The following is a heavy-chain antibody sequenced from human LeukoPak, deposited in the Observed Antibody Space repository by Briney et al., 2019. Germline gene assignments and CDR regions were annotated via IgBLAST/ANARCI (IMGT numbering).Heavy chain of an antibody. CDR3: ARDLMVTTDY. V-gene: IGHV3-53*01. D-gene: IGHD5-18*01. J-gene: IGHJ4*02. CDR1: GFSISDSY. Sequence: GGSLRLSCVASGFSISDSYMTWVRQAPGMGLEWVSVIYGGDNTSYADSVKGRFTISRDNSKNTLYLQMNSPRAEDTAVYYCARDLMVTTDYWGQGTLVTVSS. CDR2: IYGGDNT.